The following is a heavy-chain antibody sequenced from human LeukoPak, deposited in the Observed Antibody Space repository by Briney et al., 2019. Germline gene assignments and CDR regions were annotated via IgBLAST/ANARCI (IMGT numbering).Heavy chain of an antibody. CDR2: IYASGST. D-gene: IGHD1-26*01. CDR1: GGSINSYY. CDR3: ARDRNGGSYIGSGWFDP. V-gene: IGHV4-4*07. J-gene: IGHJ5*02. Sequence: SETLSLTCTVSGGSINSYYWSWLRQPAERGLEWIGRIYASGSTTYNPSLRSRVAISMDTSKNQFSLKLSSVTAADTAVYYCARDRNGGSYIGSGWFDPWGQGTLVTVSS.